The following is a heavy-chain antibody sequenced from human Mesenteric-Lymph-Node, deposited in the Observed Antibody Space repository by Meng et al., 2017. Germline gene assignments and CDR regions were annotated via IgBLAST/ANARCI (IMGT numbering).Heavy chain of an antibody. CDR1: GGSISSYY. CDR2: MYYSGST. V-gene: IGHV4-59*01. J-gene: IGHJ4*02. Sequence: SETLSLTCTVSGGSISSYYWSWIRQPPGKGLEWIGNMYYSGSTNYNPSLKSRVTISADTSKNQFSLKLSSVTAADTAVYYCARVEYYDYVWGSFPATNYFDYWGQGTLVTVSS. CDR3: ARVEYYDYVWGSFPATNYFDY. D-gene: IGHD3-16*01.